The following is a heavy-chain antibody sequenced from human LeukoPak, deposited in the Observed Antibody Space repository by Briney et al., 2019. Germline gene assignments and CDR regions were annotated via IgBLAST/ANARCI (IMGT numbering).Heavy chain of an antibody. CDR2: IKQDGREE. CDR1: GFTFRSYW. V-gene: IGHV3-7*03. Sequence: GGSLRLSCAASGFTFRSYWMSWVRQAPGKGLEWVANIKQDGREEYYVDSVKGRFTISRDNAKNSLYLQMNSLRAEDTAVYYCARDDYSSSDYWGQGILVTVSS. D-gene: IGHD6-6*01. CDR3: ARDDYSSSDY. J-gene: IGHJ4*02.